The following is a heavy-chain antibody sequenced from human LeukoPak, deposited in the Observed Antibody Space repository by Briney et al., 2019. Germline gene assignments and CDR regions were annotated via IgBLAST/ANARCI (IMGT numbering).Heavy chain of an antibody. V-gene: IGHV3-43*01. CDR1: GFTFDDYT. Sequence: GGSLRLSCAASGFTFDDYTMHWVRQAPGKGLEWVSLISWDGGSTYYADSVKGRFTISRDNSKNSLYLQMNSLRTEDTALYYCAKDDPYGDYFDYWGQGTLVTVSS. J-gene: IGHJ4*02. CDR3: AKDDPYGDYFDY. CDR2: ISWDGGST. D-gene: IGHD4-17*01.